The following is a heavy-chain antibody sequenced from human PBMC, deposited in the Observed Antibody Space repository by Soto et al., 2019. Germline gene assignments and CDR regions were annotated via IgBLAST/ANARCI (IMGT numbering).Heavy chain of an antibody. Sequence: SVKVSCKASGGTFSSYALSWLRQAPGQGLEWMGGIIPIFGTANYAQKFQGRVTITADESTSTAYMELSSLRSEDTAVYYCARGDCTNGVCYPDYYYYGMDVWGQGTTVTVSS. V-gene: IGHV1-69*13. CDR1: GGTFSSYA. CDR3: ARGDCTNGVCYPDYYYYGMDV. J-gene: IGHJ6*02. CDR2: IIPIFGTA. D-gene: IGHD2-8*01.